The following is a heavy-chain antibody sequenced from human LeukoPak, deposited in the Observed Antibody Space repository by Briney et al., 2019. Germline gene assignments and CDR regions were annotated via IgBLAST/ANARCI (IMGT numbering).Heavy chain of an antibody. CDR2: INHSGST. D-gene: IGHD2-15*01. CDR3: ARGYCSGGSCYSYYYYNYMDV. CDR1: GGSFSGYY. V-gene: IGHV4-34*01. Sequence: SETLSLTCAVYGGSFSGYYWSWIRQPPGKGLEWIGEINHSGSTNYNPSLKSRVTISVDTSKNQCSLKLSSVTAADTAVYYCARGYCSGGSCYSYYYYNYMDVWGKGAMVTVSS. J-gene: IGHJ6*03.